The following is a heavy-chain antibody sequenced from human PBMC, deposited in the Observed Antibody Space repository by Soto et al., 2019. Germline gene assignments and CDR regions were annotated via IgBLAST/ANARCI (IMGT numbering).Heavy chain of an antibody. D-gene: IGHD2-2*01. J-gene: IGHJ5*02. V-gene: IGHV3-23*01. CDR1: GFTFSSYA. CDR3: AKDTPGRIVVVPAAPDH. Sequence: GGSLRLSCAASGFTFSSYAMSWVRQAPGKGLEWVSAISGSGGSTYYADSVKGRFTISRDNSKNTLYLQMNSLRAEDTAVYYCAKDTPGRIVVVPAAPDHWGQGTLVTVSS. CDR2: ISGSGGST.